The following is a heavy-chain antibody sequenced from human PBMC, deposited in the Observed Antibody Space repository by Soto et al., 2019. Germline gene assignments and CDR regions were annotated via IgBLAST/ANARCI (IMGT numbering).Heavy chain of an antibody. V-gene: IGHV3-21*01. CDR1: GFTFSSYN. Sequence: GGSLRLSCVVSGFTFSSYNMNWVRQAPGKGLEWVSSISYSSSYVYYADSVKGRFTTSRDNAKNSLYLQMDSLRAEDTAVYYCATYYDGTGYKFDNWGQGTLVTVSS. D-gene: IGHD3-22*01. CDR3: ATYYDGTGYKFDN. J-gene: IGHJ4*02. CDR2: ISYSSSYV.